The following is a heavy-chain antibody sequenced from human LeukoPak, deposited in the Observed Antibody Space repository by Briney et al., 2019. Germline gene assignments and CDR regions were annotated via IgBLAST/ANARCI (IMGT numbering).Heavy chain of an antibody. CDR3: ARHIPRGNNFFDS. CDR1: GFTFNGHW. J-gene: IGHJ4*02. D-gene: IGHD3-16*01. Sequence: GGSLRLSCAASGFTFNGHWMTWVRQAPGKGLEWVANINEGGSRKSYVDSVKGRFTISRDNAKNSLYLQMDTLRAEDTAIYYCARHIPRGNNFFDSWGQGTLVTVSS. V-gene: IGHV3-7*03. CDR2: INEGGSRK.